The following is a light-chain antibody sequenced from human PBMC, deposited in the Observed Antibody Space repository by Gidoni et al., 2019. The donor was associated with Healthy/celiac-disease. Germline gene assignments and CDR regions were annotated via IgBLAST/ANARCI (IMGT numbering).Light chain of an antibody. J-gene: IGKJ4*01. Sequence: DIQMTQSPSSLSASVGDRVTITCRASQSIRSYLNWYQQKPGKAPKLLLYAASSLQSGVPSRFSGSGSGTDFTLTISSLQPEDFATYYCQQSYSTLRTFGGGTKVEIK. CDR3: QQSYSTLRT. V-gene: IGKV1-39*01. CDR2: AAS. CDR1: QSIRSY.